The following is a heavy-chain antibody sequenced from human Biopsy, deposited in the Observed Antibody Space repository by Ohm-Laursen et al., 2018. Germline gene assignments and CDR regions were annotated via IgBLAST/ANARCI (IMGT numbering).Heavy chain of an antibody. J-gene: IGHJ4*02. CDR1: SYTFTDYN. V-gene: IGHV1-2*02. CDR2: INCKTGAT. D-gene: IGHD2-8*01. Sequence: ASVTVSCKASSYTFTDYNIHWMRQAPGQGLEWLGYINCKTGATNYAQKFQGTVTMTRDTSISTAYLALGSLRSADTAIYYCARDPLNGHKHFDYWGQGSLVTVSS. CDR3: ARDPLNGHKHFDY.